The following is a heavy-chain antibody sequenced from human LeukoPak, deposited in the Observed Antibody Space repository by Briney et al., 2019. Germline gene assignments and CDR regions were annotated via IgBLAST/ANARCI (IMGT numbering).Heavy chain of an antibody. CDR3: ARRQGCSSTSCPPDY. CDR1: GYSFTTYW. V-gene: IGHV5-51*01. CDR2: IYPGDSDT. D-gene: IGHD2-2*01. Sequence: GESLKISCRGSGYSFTTYWIGWVRQMPGKGLEWMGIIYPGDSDTRYTPSLQGQVTLSADKSINTAYLQWSSLKASDTAMYYWARRQGCSSTSCPPDYWGQGTLVTVSP. J-gene: IGHJ4*02.